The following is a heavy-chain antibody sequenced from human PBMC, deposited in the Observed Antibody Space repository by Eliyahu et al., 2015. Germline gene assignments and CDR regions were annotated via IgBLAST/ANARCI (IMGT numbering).Heavy chain of an antibody. Sequence: SGLTVSRNYMSWVRQAPGKGLEWVSFIYSGGSIYYADSVEGRFTISRDNSKNTLFLQMNSLRAEDTAVYYCAGGKPTSCDGDCPLEYWGQGTLVTVSS. CDR2: IYSGGSI. V-gene: IGHV3-53*01. CDR3: AGGKPTSCDGDCPLEY. J-gene: IGHJ4*02. D-gene: IGHD2-21*02. CDR1: GLTVSRNY.